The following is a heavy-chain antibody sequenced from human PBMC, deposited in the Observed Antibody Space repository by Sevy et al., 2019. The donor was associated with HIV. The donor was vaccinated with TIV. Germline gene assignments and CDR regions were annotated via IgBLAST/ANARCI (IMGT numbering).Heavy chain of an antibody. V-gene: IGHV3-49*03. CDR3: TRGYYYDSSGYSDY. CDR1: GFTFGDYA. CDR2: IRSKDYGGAT. Sequence: GGSLRLSCTGSGFTFGDYAMSWFRQAPGMGLEWVGFIRSKDYGGATEYAGSVKGRFTISRDDSKSIADLKMNSLKTEDTAVYYCTRGYYYDSSGYSDYWGQRTLVTVSS. D-gene: IGHD3-22*01. J-gene: IGHJ4*02.